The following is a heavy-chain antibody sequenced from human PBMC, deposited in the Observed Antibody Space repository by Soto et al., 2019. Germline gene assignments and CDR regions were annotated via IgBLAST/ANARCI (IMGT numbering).Heavy chain of an antibody. CDR1: GFTFSSYA. CDR3: AKDGKTAGIRFYGMDV. D-gene: IGHD2-2*02. Sequence: GGSLRLSCAASGFTFSSYAMSWVRQAPGKGLEWVSTIGGVGDTFYADSVKGRFTISRDISKNTLFLQMNSLRAEDTALYFCAKDGKTAGIRFYGMDVWGQGHSVTVSS. V-gene: IGHV3-23*01. CDR2: IGGVGDT. J-gene: IGHJ6*02.